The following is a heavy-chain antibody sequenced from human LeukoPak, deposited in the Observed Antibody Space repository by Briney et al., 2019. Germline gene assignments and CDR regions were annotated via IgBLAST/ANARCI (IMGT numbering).Heavy chain of an antibody. D-gene: IGHD3-22*01. J-gene: IGHJ5*02. CDR3: AREVADYDSSGYYSSGDWFDP. Sequence: PSETLSVTCTVSGGSISSGGYYWSWIRQHPGKGLEWIGYIYYGGSTYYNPSLKSRVTISVDTSKNQFSLKLSSVTAADTAVYYCAREVADYDSSGYYSSGDWFDPWGQGTLVTVSS. CDR1: GGSISSGGYY. V-gene: IGHV4-31*03. CDR2: IYYGGST.